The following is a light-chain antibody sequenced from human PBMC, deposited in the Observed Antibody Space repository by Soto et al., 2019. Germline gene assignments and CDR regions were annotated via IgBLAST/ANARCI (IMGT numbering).Light chain of an antibody. CDR1: QSVTSN. V-gene: IGKV3-15*01. CDR2: GVS. CDR3: QQYENLPT. J-gene: IGKJ5*01. Sequence: EIVMTQSPATLSVSPGERATLSCRASQSVTSNLAWYQQKPGQAPRLLMYGVSTRATGIPARFGGSGSATEFTLTISRLQPEDIATYYCQQYENLPTFGQGTRLEIK.